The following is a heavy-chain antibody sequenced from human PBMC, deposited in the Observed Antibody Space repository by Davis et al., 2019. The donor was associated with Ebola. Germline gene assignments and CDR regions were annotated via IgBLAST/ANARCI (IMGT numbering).Heavy chain of an antibody. Sequence: GESLKISCAASGFSFSSYWMSWVRQAPGKGLEWVANINQDGSQINYVDSVRGRFTISRDNAKNSLFLQMNSLRVEDTALYYCTKTISATPGDYWGQGTLVTVSS. J-gene: IGHJ4*02. V-gene: IGHV3-7*01. CDR3: TKTISATPGDY. D-gene: IGHD4/OR15-4a*01. CDR1: GFSFSSYW. CDR2: INQDGSQI.